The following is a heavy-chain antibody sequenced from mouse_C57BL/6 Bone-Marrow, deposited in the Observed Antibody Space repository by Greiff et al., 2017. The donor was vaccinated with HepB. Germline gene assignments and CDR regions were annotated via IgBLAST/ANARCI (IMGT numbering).Heavy chain of an antibody. J-gene: IGHJ4*01. V-gene: IGHV1-85*01. CDR1: GYTFTSYD. CDR3: ATDYYGSSYYYAMDY. Sequence: VQLQQSGPELVKPGASVKLSCKASGYTFTSYDINWVKQRPGQGLEWIGWIYPRDGSTKYNEKFKGKATLTVDPSSSTAYMELHSLTSEDSAVYFCATDYYGSSYYYAMDYWGQGTSVTVSS. D-gene: IGHD1-1*01. CDR2: IYPRDGST.